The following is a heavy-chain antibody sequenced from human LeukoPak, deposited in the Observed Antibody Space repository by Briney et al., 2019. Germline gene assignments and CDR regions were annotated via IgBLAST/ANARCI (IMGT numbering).Heavy chain of an antibody. Sequence: PSETLSLTCTVSGGSISSSSYYWGWIRQPPGKGLEWIGSIYYSGSTYYNPSLKGRVTISVDTSKNQFSLKLSSVTAADTAVYYCARHSRIDYGGNSGWNYWGQGTLVTVSS. J-gene: IGHJ4*02. V-gene: IGHV4-39*01. CDR3: ARHSRIDYGGNSGWNY. D-gene: IGHD4-23*01. CDR2: IYYSGST. CDR1: GGSISSSSYY.